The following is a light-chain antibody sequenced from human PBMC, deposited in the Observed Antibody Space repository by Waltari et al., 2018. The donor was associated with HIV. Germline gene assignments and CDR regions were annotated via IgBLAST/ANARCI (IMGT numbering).Light chain of an antibody. CDR1: QSISAK. Sequence: EIVMTQSPPTLSVSPGQRVTLSCRASQSISAKIAWYQQRPGQAPRLIIHEAATRPSGIPARFSGSGSGTEFTLTITSLQSEDFATYFCQQYDDGPRGITFGQGTMLEIK. V-gene: IGKV3-15*01. J-gene: IGKJ2*01. CDR3: QQYDDGPRGIT. CDR2: EAA.